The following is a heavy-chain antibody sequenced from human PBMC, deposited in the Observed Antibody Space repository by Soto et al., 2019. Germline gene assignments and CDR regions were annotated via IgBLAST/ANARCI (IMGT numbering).Heavy chain of an antibody. V-gene: IGHV1-24*01. D-gene: IGHD5-12*01. CDR2: FDPEDGET. Sequence: ASVKVSCKVSGYTLTELSMHWVRQAPGKGLEWMGGFDPEDGETIYAQKFQGRVIMTEDTSTDTAYMELSSLRSEDTAVYYCATDLVATSYVPFDYWGQGTLVTVSS. CDR1: GYTLTELS. CDR3: ATDLVATSYVPFDY. J-gene: IGHJ4*02.